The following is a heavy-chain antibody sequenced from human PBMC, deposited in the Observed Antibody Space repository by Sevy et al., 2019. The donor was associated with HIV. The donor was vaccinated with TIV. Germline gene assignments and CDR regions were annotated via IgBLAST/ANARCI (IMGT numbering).Heavy chain of an antibody. V-gene: IGHV5-51*01. CDR1: GYRFTNYW. J-gene: IGHJ4*01. Sequence: GESLKISCKGSGYRFTNYWLGWVRQMPGKGLEWVGMIYPGDFDTRYSTSFQGQVSISADKSISTASLQWTSLKASDIATYYCARVIVATTHPFRVHESDYWGQGTLVTVSS. D-gene: IGHD5-12*01. CDR3: ARVIVATTHPFRVHESDY. CDR2: IYPGDFDT.